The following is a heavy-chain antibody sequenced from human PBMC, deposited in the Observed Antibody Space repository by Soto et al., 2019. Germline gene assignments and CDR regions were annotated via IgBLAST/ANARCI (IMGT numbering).Heavy chain of an antibody. CDR2: IKSGANGGTT. D-gene: IGHD3-22*01. J-gene: IGHJ4*02. Sequence: EVQLVESGGGLVKPGGSLRLSCAASGFSFSNAWMKWVRQAPGKGLEWVGRIKSGANGGTTDNAAAVKGRFIISRDESNNIMFLQMDSLIPEDSAVCYCAYDRDSSARHVAFWRQGTLVTVSS. V-gene: IGHV3-15*07. CDR1: GFSFSNAW. CDR3: AYDRDSSARHVAF.